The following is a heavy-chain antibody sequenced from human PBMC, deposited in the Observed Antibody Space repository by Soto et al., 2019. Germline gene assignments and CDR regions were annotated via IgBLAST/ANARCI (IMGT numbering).Heavy chain of an antibody. CDR3: AAGYYYGSGSPLDAFDI. J-gene: IGHJ3*02. Sequence: SETLSLTCTVSGGSISSSSYYWGWIRQPPGKGLEWIGSIYYSGSTYYNPSLKSRVTISEDTSKNQFSLKLSSVTAADTAVYYCAAGYYYGSGSPLDAFDIWGQGXMVTVSS. D-gene: IGHD3-10*01. CDR2: IYYSGST. CDR1: GGSISSSSYY. V-gene: IGHV4-39*01.